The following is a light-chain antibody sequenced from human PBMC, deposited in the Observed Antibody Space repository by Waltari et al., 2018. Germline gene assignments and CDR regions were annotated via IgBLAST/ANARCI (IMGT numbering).Light chain of an antibody. Sequence: QSVLTQPPSVSGAPGQRVTISCTGSSSNIGAGYDVHWYQQFPGNAPRLLIRSNNNRPAGVPDRFSGSTSGTSASLAVTGLQAEDEADYFCQSFDSSLSSHVFGTGTKVTVL. V-gene: IGLV1-40*01. CDR3: QSFDSSLSSHV. J-gene: IGLJ1*01. CDR1: SSNIGAGYD. CDR2: SNN.